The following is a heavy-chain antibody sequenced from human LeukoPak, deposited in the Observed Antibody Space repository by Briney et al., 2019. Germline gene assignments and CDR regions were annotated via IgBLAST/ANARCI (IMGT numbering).Heavy chain of an antibody. D-gene: IGHD3-10*01. J-gene: IGHJ4*02. CDR2: INHSGGT. CDR1: GGSFSGYS. CDR3: ARALRGGGRIRY. Sequence: SETLSLTCAVYGGSFSGYSWNWIRQPPVKGLEWIGEINHSGGTNYNPSLKSRVTISVDTSKNQFSLKLSSVTAADTAVYYCARALRGGGRIRYWGQGTLVTVSS. V-gene: IGHV4-34*01.